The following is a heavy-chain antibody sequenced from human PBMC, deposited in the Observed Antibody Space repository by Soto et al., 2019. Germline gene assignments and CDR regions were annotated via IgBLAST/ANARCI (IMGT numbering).Heavy chain of an antibody. V-gene: IGHV1-18*01. D-gene: IGHD3-10*01. CDR3: ARGSYYGSGSYYSAIF. J-gene: IGHJ4*02. CDR1: GYTFTSYG. CDR2: ISAYNGNT. Sequence: QVQLVQSGAEVKKPGASVKVSCKASGYTFTSYGISWVRQAPGQGLEWMGWISAYNGNTNYAQKLQGRGTMTTDTSPSTAYMELRSLRADETAVYYCARGSYYGSGSYYSAIFWGQGTLVTVSS.